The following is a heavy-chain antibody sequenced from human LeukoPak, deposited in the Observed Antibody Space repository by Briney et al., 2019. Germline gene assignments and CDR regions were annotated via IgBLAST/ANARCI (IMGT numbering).Heavy chain of an antibody. V-gene: IGHV3-23*01. CDR1: GFTFSSYA. CDR3: AKMQWLAPGMDV. CDR2: ISGSGGST. Sequence: HPGGSLRLSCAASGFTFSSYAMSWVRQAPGKGLEWVSAISGSGGSTYYADSVKGRFTISRDNSKNTLYLQMNSLRAEDTAVYYCAKMQWLAPGMDVWGQGTTVTVSS. J-gene: IGHJ6*02. D-gene: IGHD6-19*01.